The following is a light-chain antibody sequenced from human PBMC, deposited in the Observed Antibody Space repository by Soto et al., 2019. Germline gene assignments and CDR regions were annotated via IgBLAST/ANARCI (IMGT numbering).Light chain of an antibody. CDR2: DAS. J-gene: IGKJ2*01. V-gene: IGKV3-11*01. CDR1: QSVGCY. CDR3: QQRCNWPPDMYT. Sequence: ESVLTQSPDTLSLSPGGRATLSCRASQSVGCYLAWYQQKPGQAPRLLIYDASNRATGIPDRFSGSGSGTDFTLTISSLEPEDFAVYYCQQRCNWPPDMYTFGQGTELEIK.